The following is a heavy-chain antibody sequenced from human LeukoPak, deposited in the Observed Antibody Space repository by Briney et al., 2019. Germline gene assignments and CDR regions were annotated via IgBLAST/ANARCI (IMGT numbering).Heavy chain of an antibody. CDR3: ARGAMEGGRLMDFDY. Sequence: SVKVSCKASGGTFSSYAISWVRQAPGQGHEWMGGIIPIFGTANYAQKFQGRVTITTDESTSTAYMELSSLRSEDTAVYYCARGAMEGGRLMDFDYWGQGTLVTVSS. D-gene: IGHD5-18*01. V-gene: IGHV1-69*05. J-gene: IGHJ4*02. CDR1: GGTFSSYA. CDR2: IIPIFGTA.